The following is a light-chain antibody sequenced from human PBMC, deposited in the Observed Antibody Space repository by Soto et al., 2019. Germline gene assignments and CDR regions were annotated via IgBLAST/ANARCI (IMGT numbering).Light chain of an antibody. V-gene: IGKV3-20*01. J-gene: IGKJ2*01. CDR2: DSS. CDR3: QQTFHSPRT. CDR1: RSVISNF. Sequence: EIVLTQSPDTLSLSPGETAFLSCWASRSVISNFLAWYQQRRGQPPRLLIYDSSKRATGIPARFTGSGSGTAFTLTISRVEPGDSAVYYCQQTFHSPRTFGQGTSLEIK.